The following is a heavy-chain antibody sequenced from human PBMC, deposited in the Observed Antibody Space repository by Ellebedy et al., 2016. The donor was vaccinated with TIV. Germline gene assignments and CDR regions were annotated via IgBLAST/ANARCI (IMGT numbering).Heavy chain of an antibody. D-gene: IGHD3-22*01. CDR2: ISYDGSNK. CDR3: AKDLAVVVIIRGMDV. V-gene: IGHV3-30*18. Sequence: GESLKISCAASGFTFSSYGMHWVRQAPGKGLEWVAVISYDGSNKYYADSVKGRFTISRDNSKNTLYLQMNSLRAEDTAVYYCAKDLAVVVIIRGMDVWGQGTTVTVSS. J-gene: IGHJ6*02. CDR1: GFTFSSYG.